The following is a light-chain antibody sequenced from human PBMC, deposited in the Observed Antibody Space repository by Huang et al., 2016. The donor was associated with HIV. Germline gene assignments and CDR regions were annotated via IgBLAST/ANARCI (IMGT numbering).Light chain of an antibody. Sequence: DVELTQSPLSLPVTLGQPASISCRSSESLLYTDGNTYLNWFHQRPGQPPRRLISKVSERDSGVPGRISGRGSVTYFTLEIRSVEAGDVGLYFCMQGTHWPPTFGQGTKVEFK. CDR3: MQGTHWPPT. V-gene: IGKV2-30*01. J-gene: IGKJ1*01. CDR2: KVS. CDR1: ESLLYTDGNTY.